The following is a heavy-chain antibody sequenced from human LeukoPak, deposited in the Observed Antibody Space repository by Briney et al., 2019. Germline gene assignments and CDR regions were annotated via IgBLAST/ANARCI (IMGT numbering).Heavy chain of an antibody. CDR3: ARGGGYSSSWSYDY. CDR1: GYTLPGYD. J-gene: IGHJ4*02. D-gene: IGHD6-13*01. Sequence: GASVKVSCNASGYTLPGYDINLVGQATGQGLEWMGWMNPNSGNTGYAQKFQGRVTMTRNTSISTAYMELSSLRSEDTAVYYCARGGGYSSSWSYDYWGQGTLVTVSS. CDR2: MNPNSGNT. V-gene: IGHV1-8*01.